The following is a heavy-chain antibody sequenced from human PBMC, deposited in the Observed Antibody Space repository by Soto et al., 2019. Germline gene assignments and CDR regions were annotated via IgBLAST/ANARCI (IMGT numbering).Heavy chain of an antibody. J-gene: IGHJ4*02. Sequence: PSETLSLTCTVSGGSISSGGYYWSWIRQHPGMGLEWIASISYSGTTNYNSSLESRVTISIDTSKNQFSLKLNSVTAADTAVYYCAREGYNFGPFDYWGQGALVTVSS. CDR1: GGSISSGGYY. CDR3: AREGYNFGPFDY. V-gene: IGHV4-61*08. CDR2: ISYSGTT. D-gene: IGHD5-18*01.